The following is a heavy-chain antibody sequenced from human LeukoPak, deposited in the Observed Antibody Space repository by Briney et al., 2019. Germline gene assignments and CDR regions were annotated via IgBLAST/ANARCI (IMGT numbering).Heavy chain of an antibody. J-gene: IGHJ4*02. D-gene: IGHD3-22*01. CDR3: ARAPPSLYYYDSSGGPYYFDY. CDR2: ISAYNGNT. CDR1: GYTFTSYG. Sequence: ASVKVSCKASGYTFTSYGISWVRQAPGQGLEWMGWISAYNGNTNYAQKLQGRVTMTTDTSTSTAYMELRSLRSDDTAVCYCARAPPSLYYYDSSGGPYYFDYWGQGTLVTVSS. V-gene: IGHV1-18*01.